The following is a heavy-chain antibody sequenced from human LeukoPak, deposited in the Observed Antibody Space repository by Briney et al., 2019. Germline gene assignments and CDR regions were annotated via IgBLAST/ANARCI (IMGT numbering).Heavy chain of an antibody. CDR2: INTNTGNP. J-gene: IGHJ6*03. CDR3: AREGDHYSSGYPYYMDV. CDR1: GFTFTSYA. Sequence: GGSLRLSCAASGFTFTSYAMNWVRQAPGQGLEWMGWINTNTGNPTYAQGFTGRFVFSLDTSVSTAYLQISSLKAEDTAVYYCAREGDHYSSGYPYYMDVWGKGTTVTVSS. V-gene: IGHV7-4-1*02. D-gene: IGHD3-22*01.